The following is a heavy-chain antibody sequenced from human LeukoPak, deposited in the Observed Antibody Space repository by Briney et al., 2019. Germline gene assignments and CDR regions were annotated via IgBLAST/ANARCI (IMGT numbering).Heavy chain of an antibody. D-gene: IGHD3-3*01. J-gene: IGHJ5*02. V-gene: IGHV1-2*02. Sequence: ASVKVSCKASGYTFTGYYMHWVRQAPGQGLEGMGWINPNSGGTNYAQKFQGRVTMTRDTSISTAYMELSRLRSDDTAVYYCARDSSYDFWSGYWFDHWDQGTLVTVSS. CDR2: INPNSGGT. CDR3: ARDSSYDFWSGYWFDH. CDR1: GYTFTGYY.